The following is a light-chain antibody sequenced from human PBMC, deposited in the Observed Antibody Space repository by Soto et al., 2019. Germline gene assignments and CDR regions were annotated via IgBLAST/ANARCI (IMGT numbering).Light chain of an antibody. CDR2: GAS. CDR3: QQCNNWPRT. Sequence: EIVLTQSPCTLSLSPGERATLSCRASQSVSSSYLAWYQQKPGQAPRLLIYGASTRATGIPARFSGSGSGTEFALTISSLQSEDFAVYYCQQCNNWPRTFGQGTKVDIK. J-gene: IGKJ1*01. CDR1: QSVSSSY. V-gene: IGKV3-15*01.